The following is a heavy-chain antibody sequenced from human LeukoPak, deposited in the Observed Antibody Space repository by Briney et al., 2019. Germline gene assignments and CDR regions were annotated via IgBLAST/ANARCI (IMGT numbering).Heavy chain of an antibody. CDR2: ISDSGGST. V-gene: IGHV3-23*01. Sequence: GGSLRLSCAASGFPFSTYALTWVRQAPGKGLEWVSAISDSGGSTYYADSVKGRFTISRDNSKNTLYLQMNSLRAEDTAVYYCARYGSGSTFDYWGQGTLVTVSS. CDR1: GFPFSTYA. CDR3: ARYGSGSTFDY. J-gene: IGHJ4*02. D-gene: IGHD3-10*01.